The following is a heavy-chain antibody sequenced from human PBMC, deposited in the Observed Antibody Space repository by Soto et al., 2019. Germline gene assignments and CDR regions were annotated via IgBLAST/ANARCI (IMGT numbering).Heavy chain of an antibody. CDR2: ISYDGSNK. D-gene: IGHD6-13*01. J-gene: IGHJ4*02. Sequence: QVQLVESGGGVVQPGRSLRLSCAASGFTFSSYAMHWVRQAPGKGVEWVAVISYDGSNKYYADSVKGRFTISRDNSNNTLYLQMNSLRAEDTAVYYCAREGWDIAAAGTSLFFDYWGQGTLVTVSS. CDR3: AREGWDIAAAGTSLFFDY. CDR1: GFTFSSYA. V-gene: IGHV3-30-3*01.